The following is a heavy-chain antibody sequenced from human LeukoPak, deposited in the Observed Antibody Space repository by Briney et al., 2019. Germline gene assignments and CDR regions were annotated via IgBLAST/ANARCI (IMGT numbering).Heavy chain of an antibody. CDR2: IYSGGRT. V-gene: IGHV3-66*01. CDR3: ARGTDTSGWLDC. J-gene: IGHJ5*01. CDR1: GFTVSNNY. Sequence: GGSLRLSCAASGFTVSNNYMTWVRQAPGKGPEWVSFIYSGGRTYYGDSVKGRFTISRDNSKNTLYLQMNSLRAEDTAVYYCARGTDTSGWLDCWGQGTLVTVSS. D-gene: IGHD6-19*01.